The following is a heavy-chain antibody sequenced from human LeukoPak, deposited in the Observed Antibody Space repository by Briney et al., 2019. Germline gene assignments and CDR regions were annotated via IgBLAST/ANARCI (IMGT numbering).Heavy chain of an antibody. CDR2: ITNSYI. CDR1: GFTFSSYS. CDR3: ARDAGRMDV. J-gene: IGHJ6*02. V-gene: IGHV3-21*01. Sequence: PGGSLRLSCAASGFTFSSYSMNWVRQAPGKGLEWVSFITNSYIYYAESVKGRFTISRDNAKNSLYLQMNRLRAEDTAVYYCARDAGRMDVWGQGTTVTVSS. D-gene: IGHD1-14*01.